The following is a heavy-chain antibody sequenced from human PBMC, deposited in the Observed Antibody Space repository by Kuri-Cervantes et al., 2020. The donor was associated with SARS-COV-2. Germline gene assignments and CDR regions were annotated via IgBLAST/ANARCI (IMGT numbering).Heavy chain of an antibody. CDR1: GYIFTGYY. J-gene: IGHJ4*02. V-gene: IGHV1-2*02. D-gene: IGHD3-22*01. CDR2: INPNSGDT. CDR3: ARGPGYYYDSSGYYNYSPFDY. Sequence: ASVKVSCKASGYIFTGYYMHWVRQAPGQGLEWMGWINPNSGDTNYAQKFQGRVTMTRDTSISTAYMELSSLGSEDTAVYYCARGPGYYYDSSGYYNYSPFDYWGQGTLVTVSS.